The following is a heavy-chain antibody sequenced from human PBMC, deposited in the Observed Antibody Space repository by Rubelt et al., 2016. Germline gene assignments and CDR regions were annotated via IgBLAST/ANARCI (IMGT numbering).Heavy chain of an antibody. V-gene: IGHV4-39*07. D-gene: IGHD1-26*01. Sequence: QLQLQESGPGLVKPSETLSLTCTVSGGSITSTNYYWGWIRQPPGKGLEWIGSIYFSGSTYYNPSLKERVTISVDTSKNQISLKWGSVTAADTAVYYCARDCIVGATCAFDIWGQGTMVTVSS. CDR3: ARDCIVGATCAFDI. J-gene: IGHJ3*02. CDR2: IYFSGST. CDR1: GGSITSTNYY.